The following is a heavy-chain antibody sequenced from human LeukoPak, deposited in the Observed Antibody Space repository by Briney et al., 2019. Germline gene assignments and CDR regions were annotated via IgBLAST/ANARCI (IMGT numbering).Heavy chain of an antibody. D-gene: IGHD3-10*01. V-gene: IGHV4-38-2*01. J-gene: IGHJ4*02. Sequence: SETLSLTCAVSGYSISSGYCWGWIRQPPGKGLEWIGSIYHSGSTYYNPSLKSRVTISVDTSKNQFSLKLSSVTAADTAVYYCARLKFGYFDYWGQGTLVTVSS. CDR2: IYHSGST. CDR1: GYSISSGYC. CDR3: ARLKFGYFDY.